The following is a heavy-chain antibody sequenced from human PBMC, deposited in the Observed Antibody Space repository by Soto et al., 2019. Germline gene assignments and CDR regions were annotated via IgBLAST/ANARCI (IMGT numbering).Heavy chain of an antibody. V-gene: IGHV4-59*01. J-gene: IGHJ4*02. CDR1: GGSISSYN. D-gene: IGHD1-1*01. CDR2: IYYSGST. Sequence: LSLTCTVSGGSISSYNWSWLRQPPGKGLEWIGYIYYSGSTNYNPSLKSRVTISVDTSKNQFSLKLSSASAADTAMYYCARVQAGTIDYWGQGALVTVSS. CDR3: ARVQAGTIDY.